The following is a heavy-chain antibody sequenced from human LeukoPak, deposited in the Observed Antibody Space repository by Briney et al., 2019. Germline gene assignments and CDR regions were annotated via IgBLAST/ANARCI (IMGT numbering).Heavy chain of an antibody. CDR1: GYTFTSYG. Sequence: ASVKVSCKASGYTFTSYGISWVRQAPGQGLEWMGWISAYNGSTNYAQKLQGRVTMTTDTSTSTAYMELRSLRSDDTAVYYCARIFYDILTGYHHGSEFDYWGQGTLVTVSS. D-gene: IGHD3-9*01. CDR3: ARIFYDILTGYHHGSEFDY. CDR2: ISAYNGST. V-gene: IGHV1-18*01. J-gene: IGHJ4*02.